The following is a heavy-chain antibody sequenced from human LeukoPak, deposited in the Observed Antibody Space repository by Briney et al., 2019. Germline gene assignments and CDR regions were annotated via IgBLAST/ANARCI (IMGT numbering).Heavy chain of an antibody. CDR1: GYTFTSYG. CDR2: ISAYNGNT. D-gene: IGHD3-22*01. V-gene: IGHV1-18*01. Sequence: ALVKVSCKASGYTFTSYGISWVRQAPGQGLEWMGWISAYNGNTNYAQKLQGRVTMTTDTSTSTAYMELRSLRSDDTAVYYCARVYYYDSSGYYYARESWFDPWGQGTLVTVSS. J-gene: IGHJ5*02. CDR3: ARVYYYDSSGYYYARESWFDP.